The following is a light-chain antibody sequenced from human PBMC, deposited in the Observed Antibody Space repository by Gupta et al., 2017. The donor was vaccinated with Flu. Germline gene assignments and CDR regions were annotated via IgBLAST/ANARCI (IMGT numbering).Light chain of an antibody. J-gene: IGLJ1*01. CDR3: SSYTSSYTYV. V-gene: IGLV2-18*02. Sequence: QSALTQPPSVSGSPGQSDTISCTGTSSDVGTYNRVSWYQQSPGTAPKLMIYEVSRRPSGVPDRFSGSKSGNTASLTISGLQGEDEADYYCSSYTSSYTYVFGTGTKVTVL. CDR2: EVS. CDR1: SSDVGTYNR.